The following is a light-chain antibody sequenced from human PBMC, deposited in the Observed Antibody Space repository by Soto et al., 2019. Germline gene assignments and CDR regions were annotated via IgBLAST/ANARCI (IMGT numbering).Light chain of an antibody. J-gene: IGKJ1*01. CDR1: QTISSW. Sequence: DMQMTQSPSTLSVAVGERVTIACRASQTISSWFAWYQQKPGKAPKLLIYKASTLKSGVPSRFRGSGSGTDFTLTISSLQPDDFATYYCQHYKSYPEAFGRGTKVDIK. V-gene: IGKV1-5*03. CDR3: QHYKSYPEA. CDR2: KAS.